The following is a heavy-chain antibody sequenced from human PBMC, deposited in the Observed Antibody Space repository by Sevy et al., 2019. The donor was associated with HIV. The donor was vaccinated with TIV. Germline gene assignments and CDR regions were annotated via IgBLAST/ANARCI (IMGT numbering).Heavy chain of an antibody. D-gene: IGHD1-26*01. V-gene: IGHV3-9*01. Sequence: GGSLRLSCAASGFTFDDYAMHWVRQAPGKGLEWVSGISWNSGSIGYADSVKGRFTISRDNAKNSLYLQMNSLRAEDTALYYCEKEGGETGATGFDYWGQGTLVTVSS. CDR1: GFTFDDYA. CDR2: ISWNSGSI. J-gene: IGHJ4*02. CDR3: EKEGGETGATGFDY.